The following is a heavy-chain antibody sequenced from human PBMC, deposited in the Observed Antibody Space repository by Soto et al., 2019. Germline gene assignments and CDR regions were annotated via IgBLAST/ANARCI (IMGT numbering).Heavy chain of an antibody. D-gene: IGHD5-18*01. CDR2: IYPGDSDT. CDR1: GYSFTSYW. J-gene: IGHJ4*02. V-gene: IGHV5-51*01. CDR3: ARGGYSYIDY. Sequence: GESLKISCKGSGYSFTSYWIGWVRQMPGKGLEWMGIIYPGDSDTRYSPSFQGQVTISADTSKNQFSLKLSSVTAADTAVYYCARGGYSYIDYWGQGTLVTVSS.